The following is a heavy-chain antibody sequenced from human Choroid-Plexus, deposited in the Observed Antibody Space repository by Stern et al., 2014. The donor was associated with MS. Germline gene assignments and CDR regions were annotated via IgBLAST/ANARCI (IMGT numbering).Heavy chain of an antibody. D-gene: IGHD2/OR15-2a*01. CDR2: VSYDGSNK. CDR3: AKDRQYLTYFFDH. CDR1: GFTFGSCA. Sequence: DQLVDSGGGVVQPGRPLRLSCVASGFTFGSCAMHWVRQAPGKGLEWVAGVSYDGSNKYYAGSVKGRFTISRDNSQNTLYMQMSSLRPEDTAVYYCAKDRQYLTYFFDHWGQGSLVTVSS. V-gene: IGHV3-30*18. J-gene: IGHJ5*02.